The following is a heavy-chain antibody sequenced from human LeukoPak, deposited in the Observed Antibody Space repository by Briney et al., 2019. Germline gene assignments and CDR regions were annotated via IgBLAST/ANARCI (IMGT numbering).Heavy chain of an antibody. V-gene: IGHV3-72*01. CDR3: ATYSSAWSYFDY. J-gene: IGHJ4*02. CDR1: GFTFSDYY. D-gene: IGHD6-19*01. CDR2: IRKKANSYTT. Sequence: GGSLRLSCAASGFTFSDYYMDWVRQAPGKGLEWVGRIRKKANSYTTEYAASVKGRFTISRDDSKNSLYLQMNGLKTEDTAVYYCATYSSAWSYFDYWGQGTLVSVSS.